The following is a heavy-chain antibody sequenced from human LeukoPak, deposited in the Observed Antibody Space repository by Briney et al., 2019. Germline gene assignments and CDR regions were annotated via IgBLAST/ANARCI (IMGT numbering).Heavy chain of an antibody. D-gene: IGHD3-3*01. CDR1: GFTFSSYW. Sequence: GGSLRLSCAASGFTFSSYWMHWVRQAPGKGLVWVSRIRSDGSAPGYADSVKGRFTISRDNAKITLDLHMNSLRADDTAVYYCTSGRWSDYLDYWGQRTLVTVSS. CDR3: TSGRWSDYLDY. CDR2: IRSDGSAP. J-gene: IGHJ4*02. V-gene: IGHV3-74*01.